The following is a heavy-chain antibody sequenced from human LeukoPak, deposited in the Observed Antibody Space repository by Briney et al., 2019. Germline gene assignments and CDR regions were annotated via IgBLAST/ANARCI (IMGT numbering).Heavy chain of an antibody. CDR2: INAGNGNT. Sequence: ASVKVSCKASGYTFTSYAMHWARQAPGQRLEWMGWINAGNGNTKYSQKFQGRVTITRDTSASTAYMELSSLRSEDTAVYYCARDDTIFGVVTNYYYYGMDVWGQGTTVTVSS. CDR1: GYTFTSYA. J-gene: IGHJ6*02. V-gene: IGHV1-3*01. CDR3: ARDDTIFGVVTNYYYYGMDV. D-gene: IGHD3-3*01.